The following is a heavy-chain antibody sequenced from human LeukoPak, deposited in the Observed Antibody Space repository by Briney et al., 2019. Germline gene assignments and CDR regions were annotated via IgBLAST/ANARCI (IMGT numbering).Heavy chain of an antibody. CDR1: GGSISNKY. J-gene: IGHJ4*02. Sequence: SETLSLTCTVSGGSISNKYWSWIRQPPGKGLEWIGYIYYSGSTNYNPSLKSRVTISVDTSKNLFSLKLSSVTAADTAVYYCARVGHDYGDYVEAWGQGTLVTVSS. CDR3: ARVGHDYGDYVEA. D-gene: IGHD4-17*01. CDR2: IYYSGST. V-gene: IGHV4-59*01.